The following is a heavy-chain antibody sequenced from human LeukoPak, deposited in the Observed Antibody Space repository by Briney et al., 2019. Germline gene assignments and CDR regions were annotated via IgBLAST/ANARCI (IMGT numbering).Heavy chain of an antibody. J-gene: IGHJ4*02. CDR3: AKVRSYYDFRSGYFNFDY. Sequence: GGSLRLSCAASGFTFSSYAMSWVRQAPGKGLEWVSAISGSGGSTYYADSVKGRFTISRDNSKNTLYLQMNSLRAEDTAVYYCAKVRSYYDFRSGYFNFDYWGQGTLVTVSS. CDR1: GFTFSSYA. V-gene: IGHV3-23*01. CDR2: ISGSGGST. D-gene: IGHD3-3*01.